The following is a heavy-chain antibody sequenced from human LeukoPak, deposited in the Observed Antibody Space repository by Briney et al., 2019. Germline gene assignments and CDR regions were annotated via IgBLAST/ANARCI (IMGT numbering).Heavy chain of an antibody. CDR2: INPNNGGT. Sequence: GASVKVSCKASGYTFTGYYIHWVRQAPGQGLEWMGWINPNNGGTISAQKFQGRVTMTRDTSISTAYMELSRLRSDDTAVYYCARGDPYVWGSYPVDYWGQGTLVTVSS. J-gene: IGHJ4*02. V-gene: IGHV1-2*02. CDR3: ARGDPYVWGSYPVDY. D-gene: IGHD3-16*02. CDR1: GYTFTGYY.